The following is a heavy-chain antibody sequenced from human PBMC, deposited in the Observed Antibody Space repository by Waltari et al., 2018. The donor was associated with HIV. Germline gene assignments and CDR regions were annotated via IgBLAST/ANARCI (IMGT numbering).Heavy chain of an antibody. J-gene: IGHJ3*02. D-gene: IGHD3-22*01. CDR2: INPNSCGT. CDR1: GYTFTGYY. V-gene: IGHV1-2*02. CDR3: ARTPRDDSSGYRWAFDI. Sequence: QVQLVQSGAEVNKPGASVKGPCKAPGYTFTGYYMHWVRQAPGQGLEWMGWINPNSCGTNYAQKFQGRVTMTRDTSISTAYMELSRLRSDDTAVYYCARTPRDDSSGYRWAFDIWGQGTMVTVSS.